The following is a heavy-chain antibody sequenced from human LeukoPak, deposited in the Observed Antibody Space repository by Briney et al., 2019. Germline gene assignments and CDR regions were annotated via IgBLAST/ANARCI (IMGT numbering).Heavy chain of an antibody. Sequence: GGSLRLSCAASRFTLSNYWMSWVRQAPGKGLEWVANIKQDGSETYYVDSVRGRFTISRDIAQNSLYLQMSSLRDEDTAVYYCARVPLGDWGTYYFDYWGQGTLVTVSS. CDR1: RFTLSNYW. CDR3: ARVPLGDWGTYYFDY. V-gene: IGHV3-7*01. D-gene: IGHD7-27*01. CDR2: IKQDGSET. J-gene: IGHJ4*02.